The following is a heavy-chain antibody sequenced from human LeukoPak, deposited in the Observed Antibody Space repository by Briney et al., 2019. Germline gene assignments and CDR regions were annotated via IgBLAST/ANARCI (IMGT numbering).Heavy chain of an antibody. D-gene: IGHD4-11*01. CDR2: ISYDGSNK. Sequence: PGGSLRLSCAASGFTFSSYGMHWVRKAPGKGLEWVAVISYDGSNKFYADSVKGRFTISRDNSKNTLYLQMNSLRAQDTAVYYCAKESTVTIYYYGMDVWGQGTTVTVSS. V-gene: IGHV3-30*18. CDR3: AKESTVTIYYYGMDV. CDR1: GFTFSSYG. J-gene: IGHJ6*02.